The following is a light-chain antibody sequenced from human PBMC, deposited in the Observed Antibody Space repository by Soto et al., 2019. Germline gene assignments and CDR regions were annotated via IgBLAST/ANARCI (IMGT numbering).Light chain of an antibody. CDR1: QSVFSSSNTRNY. J-gene: IGKJ1*01. Sequence: DIVMTQSPDSLAVSLGERATFNCKSSQSVFSSSNTRNYLAWYQQKPRQPPKLLIYWASIRESGVPDRFSGSGSGTDFTLTISNRQAEDVAVYYCQQYYSSPPTFGQGTKVEI. CDR3: QQYYSSPPT. V-gene: IGKV4-1*01. CDR2: WAS.